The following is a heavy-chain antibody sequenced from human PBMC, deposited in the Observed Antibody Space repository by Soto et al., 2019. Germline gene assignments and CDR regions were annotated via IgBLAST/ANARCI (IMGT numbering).Heavy chain of an antibody. CDR2: ISAHNGNT. CDR3: ARGSYGDY. CDR1: GYTFTSYG. Sequence: QVHLVQSGAEVKKPGASVKVSCKASGYTFTSYGITWVRQAPGQGLEWRGWISAHNGNTDYAQKLQGRVIVTRDTATGTAYMELRSLRSDDTAVYYCARGSYGDYWGQGALVTVSS. V-gene: IGHV1-18*01. D-gene: IGHD3-10*01. J-gene: IGHJ4*02.